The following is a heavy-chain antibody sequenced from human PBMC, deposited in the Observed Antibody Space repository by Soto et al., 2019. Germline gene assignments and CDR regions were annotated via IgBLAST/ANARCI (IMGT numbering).Heavy chain of an antibody. D-gene: IGHD6-6*01. Sequence: EVQLVESGGGLVQPGRSLTLSCAASGFTLDDYAMHWVRQAPGKGLEWVSGIRWHSGSIGCADSVQGRFTIFRDNAKNSLYLQMNSLRTEDTAFYYCAKGRDCSSSCWFDPWGQGTLVTVSS. CDR3: AKGRDCSSSCWFDP. V-gene: IGHV3-9*01. CDR1: GFTLDDYA. J-gene: IGHJ5*02. CDR2: IRWHSGSI.